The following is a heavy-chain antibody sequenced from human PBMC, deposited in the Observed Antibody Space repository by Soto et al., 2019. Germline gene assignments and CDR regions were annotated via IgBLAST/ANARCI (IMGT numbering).Heavy chain of an antibody. V-gene: IGHV1-8*01. Sequence: ASVEVSCKASGYAFTSYDINWVLQATGEGLEWMGWMNPNSGNTGYAQKFQGRVTMTRNTSISTAYMELSSLRSEDTAVYYCARSIRSRIAARLKGFWFDPWGQGTLVTVSS. CDR2: MNPNSGNT. D-gene: IGHD6-6*01. CDR3: ARSIRSRIAARLKGFWFDP. CDR1: GYAFTSYD. J-gene: IGHJ5*02.